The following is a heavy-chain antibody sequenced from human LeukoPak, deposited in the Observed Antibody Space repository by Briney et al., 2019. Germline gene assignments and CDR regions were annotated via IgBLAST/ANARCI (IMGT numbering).Heavy chain of an antibody. CDR3: ARAYVAARQPTYYYYYMDV. V-gene: IGHV1-2*04. Sequence: ASVKVSCKASGYTFTGYYMHWVRQAPGQGLEWMGWINPNSGGTNYAQKFQGWVTMTRDTSISTAYMELSRLRSDDTAVYYCARAYVAARQPTYYYYYMDVWGKGTTVTVSS. J-gene: IGHJ6*03. D-gene: IGHD6-6*01. CDR2: INPNSGGT. CDR1: GYTFTGYY.